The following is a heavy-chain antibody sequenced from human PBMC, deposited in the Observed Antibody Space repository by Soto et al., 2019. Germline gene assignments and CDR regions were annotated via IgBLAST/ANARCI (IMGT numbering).Heavy chain of an antibody. J-gene: IGHJ4*02. V-gene: IGHV4-34*01. Sequence: QVQLQQWGAGLLKPSETLSLTCAVYGGSFSGYYWSWIRQPPGKGLEWIGEINHSGSTNYNPSLKSRVTISVDTSKTQFSLKLSSVTAADTAVYYCARGRAYYDSSGYYYGDYWGQGTLVTVSS. CDR1: GGSFSGYY. CDR3: ARGRAYYDSSGYYYGDY. D-gene: IGHD3-22*01. CDR2: INHSGST.